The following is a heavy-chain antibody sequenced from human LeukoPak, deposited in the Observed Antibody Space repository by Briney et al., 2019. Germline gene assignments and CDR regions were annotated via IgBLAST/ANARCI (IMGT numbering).Heavy chain of an antibody. Sequence: PGGSLRLSCAASGFTFSSYAMRWVRQAPGKGLEWVSAIIGSGGNTYYADSVKGRFTISRDNSKNTLYLQMNSLRAEDTAVYFCARDYYDSSGCPPEPFDNWGQGTLVTVSS. V-gene: IGHV3-23*01. CDR2: IIGSGGNT. J-gene: IGHJ4*02. CDR1: GFTFSSYA. D-gene: IGHD3-22*01. CDR3: ARDYYDSSGCPPEPFDN.